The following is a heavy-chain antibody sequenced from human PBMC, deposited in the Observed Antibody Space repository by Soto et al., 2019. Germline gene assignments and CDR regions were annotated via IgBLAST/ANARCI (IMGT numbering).Heavy chain of an antibody. CDR3: ARDRESCASPYGMDV. J-gene: IGHJ6*02. V-gene: IGHV1-2*02. CDR1: GYTFTGYY. D-gene: IGHD2-15*01. Sequence: ASVKVSCMASGYTFTGYYMHWVRQAPGQGLEWMGWINCNSGGTNYAQMFQGRVTMTRHTSTSTAYMELSSLRSDDTAVYYCARDRESCASPYGMDVWGQGTTVTV. CDR2: INCNSGGT.